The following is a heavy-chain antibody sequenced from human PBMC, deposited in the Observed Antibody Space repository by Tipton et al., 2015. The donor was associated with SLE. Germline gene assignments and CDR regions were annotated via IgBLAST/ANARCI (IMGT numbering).Heavy chain of an antibody. CDR1: GGSITGYY. V-gene: IGHV4-59*08. Sequence: TLSLTCIVSGGSITGYYWSWIRQPPGKRLEWIGYIDQFGSANYNPSLQNRVTISVGRSKTQFSLKLRSVSAADSAMYYCTRHHLPGGYYYYMDVWGKGTTVTVSS. CDR3: TRHHLPGGYYYYMDV. D-gene: IGHD3-10*01. J-gene: IGHJ6*03. CDR2: IDQFGSA.